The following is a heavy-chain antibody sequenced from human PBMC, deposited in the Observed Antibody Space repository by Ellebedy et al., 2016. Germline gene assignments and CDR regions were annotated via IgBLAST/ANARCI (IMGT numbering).Heavy chain of an antibody. CDR3: ARVVVAATLRGRFDS. J-gene: IGHJ5*01. CDR2: INHSGST. Sequence: SETLSLTCAVSGGSISSGGYSWSWIRQPPGKGLEWIGEINHSGSTIYNPSLKSRVTISIDTSKNQFSLKLSSMTAADTAVYYCARVVVAATLRGRFDSWGQGTLVTVSS. D-gene: IGHD2-15*01. CDR1: GGSISSGGYS. V-gene: IGHV4-30-2*01.